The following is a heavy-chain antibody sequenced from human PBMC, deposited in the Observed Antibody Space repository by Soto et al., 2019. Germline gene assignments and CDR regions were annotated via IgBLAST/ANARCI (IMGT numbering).Heavy chain of an antibody. D-gene: IGHD3-10*01. CDR1: GFTFSNSW. V-gene: IGHV3-7*01. J-gene: IGHJ3*02. CDR2: INQDGSGT. CDR3: TVGNYGGPSFDI. Sequence: PGGSLRLSCVVSGFTFSNSWMTWVRQAPGKGLEWVANINQDGSGTYYVDSVKGRFTISRDNAKNSLYLQMNSLRAEDTAVYYCTVGNYGGPSFDIWGQATMVSVSS.